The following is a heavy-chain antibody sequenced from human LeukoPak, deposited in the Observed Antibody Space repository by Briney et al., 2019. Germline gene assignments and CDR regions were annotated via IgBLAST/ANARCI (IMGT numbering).Heavy chain of an antibody. V-gene: IGHV4-38-2*02. D-gene: IGHD4-23*01. Sequence: SETLSLTCTVSGYSISSGYYWGWIRQPPGKGLEWIGSIYHSGNTYYNPSLKSRVTISVDTSKNQFSLKLSSVTAADTAVYYCARPDYGGNNDAFDIWGQGTMVTVSS. CDR2: IYHSGNT. CDR3: ARPDYGGNNDAFDI. CDR1: GYSISSGYY. J-gene: IGHJ3*02.